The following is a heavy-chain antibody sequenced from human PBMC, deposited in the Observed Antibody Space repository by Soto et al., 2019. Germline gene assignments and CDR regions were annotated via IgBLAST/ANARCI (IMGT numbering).Heavy chain of an antibody. CDR1: GYSFTSYW. Sequence: GESLKISCKGSGYSFTSYWIGWVRQMPGKGLEWMGIIYPGDSDTRYSPSFQGQVTISADKSISTAYLQWSSLKASDTAMYYCASSSKGAARRRYYYGMDVWGQGTTVTVSS. CDR3: ASSSKGAARRRYYYGMDV. CDR2: IYPGDSDT. V-gene: IGHV5-51*01. J-gene: IGHJ6*02. D-gene: IGHD6-6*01.